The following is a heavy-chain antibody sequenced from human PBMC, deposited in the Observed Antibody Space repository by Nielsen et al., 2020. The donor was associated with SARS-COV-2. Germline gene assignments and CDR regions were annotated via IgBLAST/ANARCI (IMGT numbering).Heavy chain of an antibody. CDR2: ISYDGSNK. Sequence: GESLKISCAASGSIFSSYAMHWVRQAPGKGLEWVAVISYDGSNKYYADSVKGRFTISRDNSKNTLYLQMNSLRAEDTAVYYCVKWVQLDLGYYYHGMDVWGQGTTVTVSS. CDR3: VKWVQLDLGYYYHGMDV. V-gene: IGHV3-30-3*02. D-gene: IGHD6-6*01. J-gene: IGHJ6*02. CDR1: GSIFSSYA.